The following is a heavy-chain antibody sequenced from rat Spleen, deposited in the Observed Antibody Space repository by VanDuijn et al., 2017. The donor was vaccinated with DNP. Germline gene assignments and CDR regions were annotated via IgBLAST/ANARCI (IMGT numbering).Heavy chain of an antibody. J-gene: IGHJ2*01. Sequence: EVQLQESGPGLVKPSQSLSLTCSVTGYSITSNYWGWIRKFPGNKMEWMGYISYSDKTNYNPSLKSRISITRDTSENQFFLHLNSVTTEDTATYYCARLVRYFDSWGQGVMVTVSS. CDR2: ISYSDKT. V-gene: IGHV3-1*01. CDR1: GYSITSNY. CDR3: ARLVRYFDS. D-gene: IGHD1-1*01.